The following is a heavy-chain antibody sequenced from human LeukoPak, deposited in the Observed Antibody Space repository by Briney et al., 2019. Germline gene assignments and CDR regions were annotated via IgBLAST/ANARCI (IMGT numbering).Heavy chain of an antibody. CDR2: INPNSGGT. Sequence: GASVKVSCKASGYTFTGYYMHWVRQAPGQGLEWMGWINPNSGGTNCAQKFQGRVTMTRDTSISTAYMELSRLRSDDTAVYYCARLEYDILTGYSSYFDYWGQGTLVTVSS. J-gene: IGHJ4*02. CDR1: GYTFTGYY. CDR3: ARLEYDILTGYSSYFDY. V-gene: IGHV1-2*02. D-gene: IGHD3-9*01.